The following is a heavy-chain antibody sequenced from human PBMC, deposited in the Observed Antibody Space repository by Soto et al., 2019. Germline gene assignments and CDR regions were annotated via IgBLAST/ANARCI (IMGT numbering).Heavy chain of an antibody. D-gene: IGHD5-12*01. Sequence: GGSLRLSCAASGFTFSNAWMNWVRQAPGKGLEWVGRIKSKTDGGTTDYAAPVKGRFTISRDDSKNTLYLQMNSLKTEDTAVYYCTTGNVDIVATITYDYWGQGTLVTVSS. CDR1: GFTFSNAW. J-gene: IGHJ4*02. CDR2: IKSKTDGGTT. V-gene: IGHV3-15*07. CDR3: TTGNVDIVATITYDY.